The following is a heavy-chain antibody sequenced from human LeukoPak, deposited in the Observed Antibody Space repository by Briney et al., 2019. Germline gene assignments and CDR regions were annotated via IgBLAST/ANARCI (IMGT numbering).Heavy chain of an antibody. J-gene: IGHJ3*02. D-gene: IGHD2-2*01. CDR1: GFTFASYG. V-gene: IGHV3-64*01. CDR3: ARESQLLDAFDI. Sequence: PGGSLRLSCSTSGFTFASYGMIWVRQAPGKGLEYVSAISSNGGSTYYANSVKGRFTISRDNSKNTLYLQMGSLRAEDMAVYYCARESQLLDAFDIWGQGTMVTVSS. CDR2: ISSNGGST.